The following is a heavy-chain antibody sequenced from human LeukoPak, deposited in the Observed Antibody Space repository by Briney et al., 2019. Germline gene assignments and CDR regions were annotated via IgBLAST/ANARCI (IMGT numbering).Heavy chain of an antibody. CDR1: GGSVGSNY. V-gene: IGHV4-59*08. J-gene: IGHJ4*02. D-gene: IGHD6-19*01. CDR2: IYYSGST. Sequence: SETLSLTCSVSGGSVGSNYWSWVRQPPGKGLEWIGYIYYSGSTNYNPSLKSRVTISVDTSKNQFSLKLSSVTAADTAVYYCARHFTAGPYYFDYWGQGTLVTVSS. CDR3: ARHFTAGPYYFDY.